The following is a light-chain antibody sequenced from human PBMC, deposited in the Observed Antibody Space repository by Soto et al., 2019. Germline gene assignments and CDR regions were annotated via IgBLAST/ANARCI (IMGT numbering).Light chain of an antibody. J-gene: IGKJ4*01. V-gene: IGKV1-12*01. CDR3: QQTNSVPLT. CDR2: TAS. CDR1: QDISNY. Sequence: DLQMTQSPSSVSASVGDRVTITCRASQDISNYLAWYQQKPGKAPNLLIYTASSLQSGVPSKFTGSGSGTHFTLTISSLQPEDVATYFCQQTNSVPLTFGGGTKVEIK.